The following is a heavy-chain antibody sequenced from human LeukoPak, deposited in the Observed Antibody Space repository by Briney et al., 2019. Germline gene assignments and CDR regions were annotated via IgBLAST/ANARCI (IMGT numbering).Heavy chain of an antibody. CDR1: GDSITSYY. J-gene: IGHJ5*02. Sequence: PSETLSLTCSASGDSITSYYWNWIRQPPGKGLEWIGDIYYSGTTNYNPSLKSRLTISLETYKNQFFLKLSSMTAADTAVYYCARATTVTTGFDRWGQGTLVIVSS. D-gene: IGHD4-17*01. V-gene: IGHV4-59*01. CDR2: IYYSGTT. CDR3: ARATTVTTGFDR.